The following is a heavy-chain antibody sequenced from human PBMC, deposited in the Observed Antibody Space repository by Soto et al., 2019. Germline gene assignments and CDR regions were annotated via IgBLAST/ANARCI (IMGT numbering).Heavy chain of an antibody. J-gene: IGHJ4*02. CDR3: ARRIEYSSSSVSLDY. CDR1: GYSFTSYW. CDR2: IYPGDSDT. Sequence: GESLKISCKGSGYSFTSYWIGWVRQMPGKGLEWMGIIYPGDSDTRYSPSFQGQVTISDDKSISTAYLQWSSLKASDNAMYYCARRIEYSSSSVSLDYWGQGTLVTVSS. V-gene: IGHV5-51*01. D-gene: IGHD6-6*01.